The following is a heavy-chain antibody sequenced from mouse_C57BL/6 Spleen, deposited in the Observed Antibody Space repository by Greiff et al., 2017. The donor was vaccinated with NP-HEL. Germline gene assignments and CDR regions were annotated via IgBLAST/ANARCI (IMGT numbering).Heavy chain of an antibody. CDR3: ARGGLLYPFAY. V-gene: IGHV5-12*01. D-gene: IGHD2-3*01. J-gene: IGHJ3*01. Sequence: EVNVVESGGGLVQPGGSLKLSCAASGFTFSDYYMYWVRQTPEKRLEWVAYISNGGGSTYYPDTVKGRFTISRDNAKNTLYLQMSRLKSEDTAMYYCARGGLLYPFAYWGQGTLVTVSA. CDR2: ISNGGGST. CDR1: GFTFSDYY.